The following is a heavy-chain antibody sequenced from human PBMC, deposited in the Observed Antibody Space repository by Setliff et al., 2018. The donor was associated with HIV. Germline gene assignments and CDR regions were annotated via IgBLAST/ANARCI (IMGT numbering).Heavy chain of an antibody. Sequence: ASVKVSCKASGYTFTSYDINWVRQATGQGLEWMGWMNPNSGNTGYAQKFQGRVTITADESTSTAYMELSSLRSEDTAVYYCARDATEYSSSWFDPWGQGTLVTVSS. CDR3: ARDATEYSSSWFDP. D-gene: IGHD6-6*01. CDR2: MNPNSGNT. J-gene: IGHJ5*02. V-gene: IGHV1-8*03. CDR1: GYTFTSYD.